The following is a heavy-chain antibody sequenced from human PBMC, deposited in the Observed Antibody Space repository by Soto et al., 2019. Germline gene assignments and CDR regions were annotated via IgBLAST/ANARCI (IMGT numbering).Heavy chain of an antibody. J-gene: IGHJ6*03. CDR2: ISGTGAST. Sequence: PGGSLRLSCAASGFTFSSYAMSWVRQAPGKGLEWVSGISGTGASTYYADSVKGRFTISRDNSENTLSLQMNSLRAEDTAVYYCAKSSGNRIAAVNYYYYMDVWGKGTTVTAP. CDR1: GFTFSSYA. V-gene: IGHV3-23*01. D-gene: IGHD6-13*01. CDR3: AKSSGNRIAAVNYYYYMDV.